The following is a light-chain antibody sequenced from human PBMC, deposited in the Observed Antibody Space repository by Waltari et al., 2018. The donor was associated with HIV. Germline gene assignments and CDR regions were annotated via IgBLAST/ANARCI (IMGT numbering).Light chain of an antibody. Sequence: QSVLTQPPSASATPGQWVTISCSGSGSNIGSNSVNWYQQFPGTAPKLLIYSSSQRPSGVPDRFSGSKAGTSASLAISGLQSDDEADYYCATWDDSLTAWVFGGGTTLTVL. V-gene: IGLV1-44*01. CDR2: SSS. CDR3: ATWDDSLTAWV. J-gene: IGLJ3*02. CDR1: GSNIGSNS.